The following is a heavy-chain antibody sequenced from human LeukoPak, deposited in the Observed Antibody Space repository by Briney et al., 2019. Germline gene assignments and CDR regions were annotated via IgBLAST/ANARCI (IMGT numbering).Heavy chain of an antibody. CDR3: ARVNYGSGSYSWFDP. CDR1: GGSITSYY. CDR2: IYTSGST. J-gene: IGHJ5*02. V-gene: IGHV4-4*07. D-gene: IGHD3-10*01. Sequence: PSETLSLTCTVSGGSITSYYWSWIRQPAGKGLEWIGRIYTSGSTYYNPSLKSRVTMSVDTSKNQFSLKLSSVTAADTAVYYCARVNYGSGSYSWFDPWGQGTLVTVSS.